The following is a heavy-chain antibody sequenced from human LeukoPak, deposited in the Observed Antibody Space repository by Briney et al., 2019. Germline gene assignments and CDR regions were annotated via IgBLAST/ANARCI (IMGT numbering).Heavy chain of an antibody. D-gene: IGHD6-6*01. J-gene: IGHJ6*03. CDR3: ARDPTHYSSSYYYYMDV. Sequence: PGGSLRLSCAASGFTFDVSAMNWVRQAPGKGLEWVSASGNAGDTYYADSVKGRFTISRDNSKKMLFLQMTSLRAEDTAVYYCARDPTHYSSSYYYYMDVWGKGTTVTVSS. V-gene: IGHV3-23*01. CDR2: SGNAGDT. CDR1: GFTFDVSA.